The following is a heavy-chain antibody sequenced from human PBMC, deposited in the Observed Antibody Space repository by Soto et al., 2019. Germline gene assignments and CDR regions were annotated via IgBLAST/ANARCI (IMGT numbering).Heavy chain of an antibody. J-gene: IGHJ4*02. V-gene: IGHV1-2*02. CDR2: INPNSGGT. Sequence: GASVKVSCKASGYTFTGYYMHWVRQAPGQGVEWMGWINPNSGGTNYAQKVQGRGTMTRDTSISTAYMELSRLRSDDTAVYYCARGYYYDRRRLGYWGQGTLVTVSS. CDR1: GYTFTGYY. CDR3: ARGYYYDRRRLGY. D-gene: IGHD3-22*01.